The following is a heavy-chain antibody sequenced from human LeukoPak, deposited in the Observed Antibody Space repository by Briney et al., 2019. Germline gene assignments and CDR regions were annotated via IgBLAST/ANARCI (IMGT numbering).Heavy chain of an antibody. CDR3: ARGGGQWLRSYYFDY. V-gene: IGHV4-34*01. D-gene: IGHD5-12*01. CDR1: GFTFSSYS. CDR2: INHSGNT. Sequence: PGGSLRLSCAASGFTFSSYSMNWVRQSQGKGLEWIGEINHSGNTNYNPSLKSRVTISVDTSKKQFSLTVRSVTAADTAVYYCARGGGQWLRSYYFDYWGQGALVTVSS. J-gene: IGHJ4*02.